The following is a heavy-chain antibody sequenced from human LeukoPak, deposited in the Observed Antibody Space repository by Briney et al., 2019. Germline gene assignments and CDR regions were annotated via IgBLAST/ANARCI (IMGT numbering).Heavy chain of an antibody. CDR2: VYYGRTT. CDR1: AGSISSSSHH. J-gene: IGHJ4*02. V-gene: IGHV4-39*01. Sequence: PETLSLTCAVSAGSISSSSHHWGWIRQSPGKGLEWIGSVYYGRTTYYNPSLNSRVTISVVTSRNQFSLQLNSVTAADTAVYYCVRHDGRGGATMGALDSWGQESLVTVSS. CDR3: VRHDGRGGATMGALDS. D-gene: IGHD5-12*01.